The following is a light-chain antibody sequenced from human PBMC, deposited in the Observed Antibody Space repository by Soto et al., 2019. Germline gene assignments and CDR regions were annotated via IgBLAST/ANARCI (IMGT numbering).Light chain of an antibody. Sequence: EIVLTQSRGTLSLSPGERATLSCRASQSVSSSFLAWYQQKPGQAPRLLTYGASSRPTGIPDRFSGSGSGTDFLLSISRLEPEVFAVYYCHQYGSSRTFGQGTKVEIK. CDR2: GAS. CDR3: HQYGSSRT. CDR1: QSVSSSF. V-gene: IGKV3-20*01. J-gene: IGKJ1*01.